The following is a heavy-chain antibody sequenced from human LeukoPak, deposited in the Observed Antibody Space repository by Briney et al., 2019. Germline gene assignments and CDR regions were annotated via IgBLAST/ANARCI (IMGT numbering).Heavy chain of an antibody. CDR2: INPNNGFT. V-gene: IGHV1-2*02. Sequence: ASVKVSCKAAGYAFTGSYIHWVRQAPGQGLEWMGWINPNNGFTAYAQNFQGRVTMTRDTSISTAYMDLSRLTSDDTAVYYCARFIAAAGTCDYWGQGTLVTVSS. D-gene: IGHD6-13*01. CDR1: GYAFTGSY. J-gene: IGHJ4*02. CDR3: ARFIAAAGTCDY.